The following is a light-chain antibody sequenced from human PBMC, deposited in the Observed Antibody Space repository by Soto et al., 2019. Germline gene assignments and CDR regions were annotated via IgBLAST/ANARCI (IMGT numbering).Light chain of an antibody. J-gene: IGLJ1*01. V-gene: IGLV2-23*01. CDR3: CSYAGGSTYV. Sequence: QSALTQPASVSGSPGQSITISCTGTSSDVGSYNLVSWYQQHPGKAPKLMIYEDTKRPSGISNRFSGSKSGNTASLTISGFQAEDEADYYCCSYAGGSTYVFGTGTKVTVL. CDR1: SSDVGSYNL. CDR2: EDT.